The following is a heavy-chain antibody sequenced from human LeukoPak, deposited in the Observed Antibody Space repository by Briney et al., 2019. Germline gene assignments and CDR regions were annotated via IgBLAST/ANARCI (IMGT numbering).Heavy chain of an antibody. CDR3: AREWGLESSGYYYAY. CDR1: GGTFSRFT. D-gene: IGHD3-22*01. J-gene: IGHJ4*02. Sequence: ASVKVSCKASGGTFSRFTISLVRQAPGQGFEWMGGITPIFGTANFAQKFQGRVSITADESTSTAFMELSSLRSEDTAVYYCAREWGLESSGYYYAYWGQGTLVTVSS. V-gene: IGHV1-69*13. CDR2: ITPIFGTA.